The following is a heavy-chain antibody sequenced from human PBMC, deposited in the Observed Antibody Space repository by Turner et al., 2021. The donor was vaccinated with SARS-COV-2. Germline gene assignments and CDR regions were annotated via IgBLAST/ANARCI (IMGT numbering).Heavy chain of an antibody. V-gene: IGHV4-39*01. D-gene: IGHD3-16*01. CDR3: ARRGDY. Sequence: QLQESGPGVVKPPEPLSLTRTVSGGSISSYDYYWDRIRRPPGMGLEWIGSKYYSGTTHYNPSLRGQVTMSIDTSKNQFSLKVTSVTATDTAVYYCARRGDYWGQGMLVTVSS. CDR2: KYYSGTT. CDR1: GGSISSYDYY. J-gene: IGHJ4*01.